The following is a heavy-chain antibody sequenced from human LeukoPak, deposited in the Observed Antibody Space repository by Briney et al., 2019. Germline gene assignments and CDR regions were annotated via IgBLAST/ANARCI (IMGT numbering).Heavy chain of an antibody. CDR3: ARDYGDYVANWFDP. Sequence: ASVKVSCKASGYTFTGYYMHWVRQAPGQGLEWMGWINPNSGGTNYAQKFQGRVTMTRDTSISTAYLELNRLRSDDTAVYYCARDYGDYVANWFDPWGQGTLVTVSS. CDR2: INPNSGGT. CDR1: GYTFTGYY. D-gene: IGHD4-17*01. V-gene: IGHV1-2*02. J-gene: IGHJ5*02.